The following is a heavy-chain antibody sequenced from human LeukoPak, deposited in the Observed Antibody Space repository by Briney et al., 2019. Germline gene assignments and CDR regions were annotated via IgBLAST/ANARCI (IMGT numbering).Heavy chain of an antibody. CDR1: GGTFSSYA. J-gene: IGHJ4*02. CDR3: ARGDRPYCSGGSCYFWGIDY. CDR2: IIPILGIA. D-gene: IGHD2-15*01. Sequence: ASVKVSCKASGGTFSSYAISWVRQAPGQGLEWMGRIIPILGIANYAQKFQGRVTITADKSTSTAYMELSSLRSEDTAVYYCARGDRPYCSGGSCYFWGIDYWGQGTLVTVSS. V-gene: IGHV1-69*04.